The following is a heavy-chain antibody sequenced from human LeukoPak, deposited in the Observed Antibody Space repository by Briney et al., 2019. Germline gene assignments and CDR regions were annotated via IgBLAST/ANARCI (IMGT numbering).Heavy chain of an antibody. V-gene: IGHV3-30*03. CDR1: GFTFSSYG. CDR3: ARGPYQIGNYDSSGYREYFQH. CDR2: ISYDGSNK. J-gene: IGHJ1*01. D-gene: IGHD3-22*01. Sequence: GGSLRLSCAASGFTFSSYGMHWVRQAPGKGLEWVAVISYDGSNKYYADSVKGRFTISRDNSKNTLYLQMNSLRDEDTAVYYCARGPYQIGNYDSSGYREYFQHWGQGTLVTVSS.